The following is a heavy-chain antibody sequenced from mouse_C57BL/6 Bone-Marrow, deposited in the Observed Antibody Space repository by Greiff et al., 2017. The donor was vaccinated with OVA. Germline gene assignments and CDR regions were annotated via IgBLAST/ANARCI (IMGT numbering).Heavy chain of an antibody. CDR1: GYTFTSYG. Sequence: LVESGAELARPGASVKLSCKASGYTFTSYGISWVKQRTGQGLEWIGEIYPRSGNTYYNEKFKGKATLTADKSSSTAYMELRSLTSEDSAVYFCAREGYRAWFAYWGQGTLVTVSA. D-gene: IGHD2-2*01. V-gene: IGHV1-81*01. CDR2: IYPRSGNT. CDR3: AREGYRAWFAY. J-gene: IGHJ3*01.